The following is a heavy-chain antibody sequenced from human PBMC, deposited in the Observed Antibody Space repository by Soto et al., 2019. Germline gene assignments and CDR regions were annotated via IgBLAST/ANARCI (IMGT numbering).Heavy chain of an antibody. D-gene: IGHD2-2*02. CDR1: GFTFSSYA. Sequence: SGGSLRLSCTASGFTFSSYAMSWVRQAPGKGLEWVSAISGSGGSTYYADSVKGRFTISRDNSKNTLYLQMNSLRAEDTAVYYCAKDLYAAADYYYYGMEVWGQGTTVTVSS. J-gene: IGHJ6*02. CDR2: ISGSGGST. V-gene: IGHV3-23*01. CDR3: AKDLYAAADYYYYGMEV.